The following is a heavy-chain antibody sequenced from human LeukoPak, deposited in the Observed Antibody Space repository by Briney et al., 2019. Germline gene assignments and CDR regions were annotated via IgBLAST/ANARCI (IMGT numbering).Heavy chain of an antibody. CDR2: INHSGST. CDR3: ARGPASGSNFAWFDP. Sequence: SSETLSLTCAVYGGSLSNYYWSWIRQPPGKGLEWMGEINHSGSTNYNPSPKSRVTISVDMSKTQFSLELSFVTAAGTAVYYCARGPASGSNFAWFDPWGEGTLVTVSS. J-gene: IGHJ5*02. CDR1: GGSLSNYY. V-gene: IGHV4-34*01. D-gene: IGHD3-10*01.